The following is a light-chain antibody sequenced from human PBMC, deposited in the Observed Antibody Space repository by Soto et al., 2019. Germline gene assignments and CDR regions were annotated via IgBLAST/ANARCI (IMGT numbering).Light chain of an antibody. V-gene: IGKV3-15*01. CDR1: QTVHTN. Sequence: ETVMTQSPATLSVSPGDRVTLSCRASQTVHTNLAWFQQKPGQAPKLLIYGASTRDTGVSARFTGSGSGTEFTLTISSLQSEDFAVYFCHQRKSWPRTFGQGTKVEIK. J-gene: IGKJ1*01. CDR2: GAS. CDR3: HQRKSWPRT.